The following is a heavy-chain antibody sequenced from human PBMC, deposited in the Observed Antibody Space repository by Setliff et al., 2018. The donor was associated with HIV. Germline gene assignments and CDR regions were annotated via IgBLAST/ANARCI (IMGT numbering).Heavy chain of an antibody. V-gene: IGHV4-61*02. CDR2: IYTSGSA. Sequence: PSETLSLTCTVSGSSISSGNYYWSWIRQAAGKGLEWIGRIYTSGSANYNPSLKSRVTISVDTSKNQFSLKLSSVTVADTALYYCGRDEHGFNSNWYGVDWGQGTLVTVSS. J-gene: IGHJ4*02. CDR3: GRDEHGFNSNWYGVD. D-gene: IGHD6-13*01. CDR1: GSSISSGNYY.